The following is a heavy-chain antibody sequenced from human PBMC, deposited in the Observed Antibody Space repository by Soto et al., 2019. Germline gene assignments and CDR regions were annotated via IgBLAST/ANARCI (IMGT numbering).Heavy chain of an antibody. CDR1: GFTFSSYG. J-gene: IGHJ6*02. D-gene: IGHD2-2*01. Sequence: GGSLRLSCAASGFTFSSYGMHWVRQAPGKGLEWVAVIWYDGSNKYYADSVKGRFTISRDNSKNTLYLQMNSLRAEDTAVYYCARDSRGKVHYYYYGMDVWGQGTTVTVSS. CDR2: IWYDGSNK. V-gene: IGHV3-33*01. CDR3: ARDSRGKVHYYYYGMDV.